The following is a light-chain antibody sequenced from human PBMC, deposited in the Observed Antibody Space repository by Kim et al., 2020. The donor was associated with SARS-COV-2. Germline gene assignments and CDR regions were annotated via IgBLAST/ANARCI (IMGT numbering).Light chain of an antibody. Sequence: DIQMTQSPSSLSASVGDRVTITCRASQSISSYLNWYQQKPGKAPKLLIYAASSLQSGVPSRFSGSGSGTYFTLTISSLQPEDFATYYCQQSYSTPPLTFGGGTKVEI. J-gene: IGKJ4*01. CDR2: AAS. CDR1: QSISSY. V-gene: IGKV1-39*01. CDR3: QQSYSTPPLT.